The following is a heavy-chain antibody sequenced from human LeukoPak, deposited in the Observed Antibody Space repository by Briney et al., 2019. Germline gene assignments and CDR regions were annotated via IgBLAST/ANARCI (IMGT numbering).Heavy chain of an antibody. Sequence: GRSLRLSCAASGFTFSSSGMHWVRQAPGKGLGWVAVISYDGSNKSYADSVKGRFTISRDNSKNTLYLQMNSLRAEDTAVYYCAGYCSSTSCPEYYYGMDVWGQGTTVTVSS. D-gene: IGHD2-2*01. CDR1: GFTFSSSG. J-gene: IGHJ6*02. CDR2: ISYDGSNK. V-gene: IGHV3-30*03. CDR3: AGYCSSTSCPEYYYGMDV.